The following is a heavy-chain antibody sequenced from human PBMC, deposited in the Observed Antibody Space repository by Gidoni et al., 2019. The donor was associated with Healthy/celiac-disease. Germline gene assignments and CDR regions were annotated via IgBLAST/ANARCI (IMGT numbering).Heavy chain of an antibody. D-gene: IGHD3-22*01. CDR1: GASLSSSSYY. J-gene: IGHJ4*02. V-gene: IGHV4-39*01. CDR3: ARHRGVFGYYDSSGNDY. CDR2: IYYSGGT. Sequence: QLQLQESCPGLVKPSETLSLTCTVSGASLSSSSYYWGWIRQPPGKGLEWIGSIYYSGGTYYNPSLKSRVNISVDTSKNQFSLKLSSVTAADTAVYYCARHRGVFGYYDSSGNDYWGQGTLVTVSS.